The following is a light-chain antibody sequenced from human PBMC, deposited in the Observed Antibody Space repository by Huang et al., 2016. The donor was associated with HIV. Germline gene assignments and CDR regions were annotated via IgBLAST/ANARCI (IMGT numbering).Light chain of an antibody. CDR1: QIISNN. Sequence: EILLTQSPATLSVSPGERVTLSCRASQIISNNLAWYQHKPGQAPRLLIYGASTRATALPARFRGSASGTEFTLTISSLQSEDFAVYYCQQYHNWPPYTFGQGTKLEI. CDR2: GAS. J-gene: IGKJ2*01. CDR3: QQYHNWPPYT. V-gene: IGKV3-15*01.